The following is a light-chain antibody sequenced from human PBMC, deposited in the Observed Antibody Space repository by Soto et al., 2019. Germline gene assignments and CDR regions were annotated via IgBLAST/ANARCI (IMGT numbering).Light chain of an antibody. CDR1: QSINKY. Sequence: IQRTQCPSSLSASLAARATITCVASQSINKYLNWYQQKPGKAPKLLIYAASNLQGGVTSRFSGSGSGTDFTLTISSLQPEDSATYYCQQTYSRVRTFGQGTKVDIK. J-gene: IGKJ1*01. CDR3: QQTYSRVRT. CDR2: AAS. V-gene: IGKV1-39*01.